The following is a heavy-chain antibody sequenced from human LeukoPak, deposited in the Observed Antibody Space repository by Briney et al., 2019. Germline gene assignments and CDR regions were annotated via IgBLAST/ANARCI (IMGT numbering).Heavy chain of an antibody. CDR1: GFTFSSYG. CDR3: AKDSSGPAH. D-gene: IGHD6-19*01. V-gene: IGHV3-30*18. CDR2: MSYDGSNK. J-gene: IGHJ4*02. Sequence: SGGSLRLSCAASGFTFSSYGMHWVRQAPGKGLEWVAVMSYDGSNKYYADSVKGRFTISRDNSKNTLYLQMNSLRAEDTAVYYCAKDSSGPAHWGQGTLVTVSS.